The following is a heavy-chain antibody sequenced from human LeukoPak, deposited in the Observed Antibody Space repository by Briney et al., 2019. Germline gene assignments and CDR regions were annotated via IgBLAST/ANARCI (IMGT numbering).Heavy chain of an antibody. D-gene: IGHD3-3*01. CDR1: GGSIISTNYS. V-gene: IGHV4-39*02. J-gene: IGHJ4*02. CDR3: ASTLRFLPYRRFDY. Sequence: SETLSLTCSVSGGSIISTNYSWGWIRQPPGKGLEWIGSIYQSGSGSSYYNPSLKSRVTISGDTSKNHFFLRLSSVTAADTAVYYCASTLRFLPYRRFDYWGQGTLVTVPS. CDR2: IYQSGSGSS.